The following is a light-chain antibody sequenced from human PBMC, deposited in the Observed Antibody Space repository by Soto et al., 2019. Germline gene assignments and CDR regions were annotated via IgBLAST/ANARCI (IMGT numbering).Light chain of an antibody. V-gene: IGKV3-20*01. J-gene: IGKJ3*01. Sequence: IVLTQSPGTLSLSPGERATLYCRASPSVGSNYLAWHQQKPGQAPRVLIYGASSRATGIPDRFSGSGSGADFTLTISRLEPEDFAVYYCQQYTTSPFTFGPGTKVDIK. CDR3: QQYTTSPFT. CDR2: GAS. CDR1: PSVGSNY.